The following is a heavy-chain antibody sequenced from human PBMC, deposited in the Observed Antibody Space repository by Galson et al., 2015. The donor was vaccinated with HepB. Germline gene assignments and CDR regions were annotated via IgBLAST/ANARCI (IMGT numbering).Heavy chain of an antibody. V-gene: IGHV3-30*18. CDR2: TSYDGSDK. Sequence: SLRLSCAASGFTFRNYAMSWVRQAPGKGLEWVAETSYDGSDKYYADSVKGRFTISRDNSKNTLYLQMNSLRAEDTAVYYCAKGMSGSYYYYMDVWGKGTTVTVSS. CDR1: GFTFRNYA. CDR3: AKGMSGSYYYYMDV. D-gene: IGHD1-26*01. J-gene: IGHJ6*03.